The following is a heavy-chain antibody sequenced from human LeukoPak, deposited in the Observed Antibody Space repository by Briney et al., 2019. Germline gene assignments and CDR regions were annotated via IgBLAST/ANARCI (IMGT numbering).Heavy chain of an antibody. Sequence: PGGSLRLSCSASGFIVGSSYMSWVRQAPGTGLKWVSTMNADGSTNYRDSVKGRFTISRDNSNNTLFLQMHSLRAEDTAVYYCARSGDAAGNYYYHGMDVWGQGTTVTVSS. CDR2: MNADGST. CDR3: ARSGDAAGNYYYHGMDV. D-gene: IGHD1-1*01. J-gene: IGHJ6*02. V-gene: IGHV3-53*01. CDR1: GFIVGSSY.